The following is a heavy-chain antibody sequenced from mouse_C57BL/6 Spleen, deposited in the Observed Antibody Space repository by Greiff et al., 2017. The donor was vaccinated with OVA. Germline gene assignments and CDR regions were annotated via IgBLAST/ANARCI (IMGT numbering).Heavy chain of an antibody. J-gene: IGHJ2*01. D-gene: IGHD2-3*01. V-gene: IGHV1-64*01. CDR1: GYTFTSYW. CDR3: ARSRRWFPYYFDD. CDR2: INPNSGST. Sequence: VQLQQPGAELVKPGASVKLSCKASGYTFTSYWMHWVKQRPGQGLEWIGMINPNSGSTNYNEKFKSKATLTVDKSSSTAYMQLSSLTSEDSAVYYCARSRRWFPYYFDDWGQGTTLTVSS.